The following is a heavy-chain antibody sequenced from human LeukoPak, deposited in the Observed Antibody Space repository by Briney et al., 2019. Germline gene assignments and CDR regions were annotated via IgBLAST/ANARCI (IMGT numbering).Heavy chain of an antibody. J-gene: IGHJ2*01. CDR2: ISYDGSNK. CDR1: GFTFSSYG. CDR3: ATGGYGDYDFDL. V-gene: IGHV3-30*03. D-gene: IGHD4-17*01. Sequence: GRSLRLSCAASGFTFSSYGMHWVRQAPGKGLEWVAVISYDGSNKYYADSVKGRFTISRDNSKNTLYLQMNSLRAEDTAVYYCATGGYGDYDFDLWGRGTLVTVSS.